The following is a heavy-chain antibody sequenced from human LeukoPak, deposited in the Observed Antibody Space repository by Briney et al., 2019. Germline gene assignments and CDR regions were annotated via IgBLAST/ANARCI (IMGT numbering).Heavy chain of an antibody. V-gene: IGHV4-30-4*08. J-gene: IGHJ3*02. CDR1: GGSTSSGDYY. CDR2: IYYSGST. D-gene: IGHD2-2*01. Sequence: PSETLSLTCTVSGGSTSSGDYYWSWIRQPPGKGLEWIGYIYYSGSTYYNPSLKSRVTISVDTSKNQFSLKLSSVTAADTAVYYCARGVRERRSSSTSDAFDIWGQGTMVTVSS. CDR3: ARGVRERRSSSTSDAFDI.